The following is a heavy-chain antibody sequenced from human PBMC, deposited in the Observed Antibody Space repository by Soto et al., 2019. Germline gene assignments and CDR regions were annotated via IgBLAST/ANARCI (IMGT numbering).Heavy chain of an antibody. V-gene: IGHV3-64D*06. D-gene: IGHD3-22*01. CDR1: GFTFSTYD. CDR2: IASDGGST. Sequence: PVGSLRLSCSASGFTFSTYDLHWVRQAPGKGLEYVSSIASDGGSTHYADSVRARFTISRDNSRNTLYLQMSSLRAEDTAVYYCVKPPAYYYDSNAYYSAWGQVTLVTFSS. J-gene: IGHJ5*02. CDR3: VKPPAYYYDSNAYYSA.